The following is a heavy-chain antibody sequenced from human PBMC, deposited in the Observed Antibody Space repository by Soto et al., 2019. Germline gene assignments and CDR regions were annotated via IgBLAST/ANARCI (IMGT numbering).Heavy chain of an antibody. V-gene: IGHV4-59*01. CDR3: ARWTYCGGDCSSGGDAFDI. CDR2: IYYSGSA. J-gene: IGHJ3*02. CDR1: GGSISGFY. D-gene: IGHD2-21*02. Sequence: SETLSLTCTISGGSISGFYWGWIRQPPGKGLEWIGNIYYSGSANYDPSLRSRVTISLNTSKNQFSLNLNSVTAADTAIYYCARWTYCGGDCSSGGDAFDIWGQGTMVT.